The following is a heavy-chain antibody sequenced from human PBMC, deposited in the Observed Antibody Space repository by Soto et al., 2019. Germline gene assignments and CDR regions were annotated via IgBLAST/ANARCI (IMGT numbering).Heavy chain of an antibody. J-gene: IGHJ1*01. D-gene: IGHD2-21*01. CDR2: IKATAYGGTT. Sequence: GGSLRLSCVVYNMTFTYAWLSWVRQAPGKGLEWVGRIKATAYGGTTDYAAPVKGRFTTSRDDSKISLYLEMHSLRTEDTCTYFCTANGTCCYYFQHWGLGTLVTVSS. CDR1: NMTFTYAW. CDR3: TANGTCCYYFQH. V-gene: IGHV3-15*01.